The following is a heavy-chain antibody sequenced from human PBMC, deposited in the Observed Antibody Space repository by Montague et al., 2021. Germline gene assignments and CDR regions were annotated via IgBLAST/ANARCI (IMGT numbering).Heavy chain of an antibody. J-gene: IGHJ5*02. Sequence: SETLSLTCSLSGGSISSHYWNWIRRPAGKGLEFIGRIYVSGSTVYNPSLQGRVTMSVDTSKNQFSLKLSFVTAADTAVYYCAKQDYFVSGTSYKGLDPWGQGILVTVSS. CDR1: GGSISSHY. D-gene: IGHD3-10*01. V-gene: IGHV4-4*07. CDR3: AKQDYFVSGTSYKGLDP. CDR2: IYVSGST.